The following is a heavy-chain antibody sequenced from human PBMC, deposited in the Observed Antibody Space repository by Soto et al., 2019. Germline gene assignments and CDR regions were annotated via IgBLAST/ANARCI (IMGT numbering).Heavy chain of an antibody. CDR1: GFTFSSYA. D-gene: IGHD6-19*01. CDR3: AKFMSIAVAGRQGIFDY. J-gene: IGHJ4*02. V-gene: IGHV3-23*01. CDR2: ISGSGGST. Sequence: GGSLRLSCAASGFTFSSYAMSWVRQAPGKGLEWVSAISGSGGSTYYADSVKGRFTISRDNSKNTLYLQMNSLRAEDTAVYYCAKFMSIAVAGRQGIFDYWGQGTLVTVSS.